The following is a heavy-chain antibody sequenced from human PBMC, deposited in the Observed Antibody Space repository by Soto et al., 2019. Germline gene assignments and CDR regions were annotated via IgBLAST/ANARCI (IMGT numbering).Heavy chain of an antibody. Sequence: PSETLCLTCTVSGGSISSYYWSGIRQPPGKGLEWIGYIYHSGSTYYNPSLKSRVTISVDRSKNQFSLKLSSVTAADTAVYYCARAHYGDYGYGMDVWGQGTTVTVSS. V-gene: IGHV4-59*12. CDR1: GGSISSYY. D-gene: IGHD4-17*01. CDR2: IYHSGST. J-gene: IGHJ6*02. CDR3: ARAHYGDYGYGMDV.